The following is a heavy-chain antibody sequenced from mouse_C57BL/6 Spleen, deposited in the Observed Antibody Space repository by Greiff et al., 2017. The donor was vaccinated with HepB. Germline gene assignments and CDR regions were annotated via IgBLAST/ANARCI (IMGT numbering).Heavy chain of an antibody. D-gene: IGHD1-1*01. CDR2: IDPSDSET. J-gene: IGHJ1*03. CDR3: ARYYGSSYYWYFDV. V-gene: IGHV1-52*01. CDR1: GYTFTSYW. Sequence: VQLQQPGAELVRPGSSVKLSCKASGYTFTSYWMHWVKQRPIQGLEWIGNIDPSDSETHYNQKFKDKATLTVDKSSSTAYMQLSSLTSEDSAVYYCARYYGSSYYWYFDVWGTGTTVTVSS.